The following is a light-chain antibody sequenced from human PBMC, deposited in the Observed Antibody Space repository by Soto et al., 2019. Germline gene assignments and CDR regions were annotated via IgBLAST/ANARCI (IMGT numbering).Light chain of an antibody. V-gene: IGKV1-5*03. CDR1: QSISSW. Sequence: DIQMTQSPSTLSASVGDRVTITCRASQSISSWLAWYQQKPGKAPKLLIYKASSLESGVPSRFSGSRSGTEFTLTISSLQPDDFATYYCQQYNSYSPYTFGQGTELEIK. CDR3: QQYNSYSPYT. CDR2: KAS. J-gene: IGKJ2*01.